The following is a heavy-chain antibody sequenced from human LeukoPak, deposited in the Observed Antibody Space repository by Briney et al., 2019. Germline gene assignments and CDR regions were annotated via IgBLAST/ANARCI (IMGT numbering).Heavy chain of an antibody. CDR3: ANDGSGSCYNVPWFDP. V-gene: IGHV3-30*02. CDR1: GFTFSSYG. D-gene: IGHD3-10*01. J-gene: IGHJ5*02. Sequence: PGGSLRLSCAASGFTFSSYGMHWVRQAPGKGLEWVAFIRYDGSNKYYADSVKGRFTISRDNSKNTLYLQMNSLRAEDTAVYYCANDGSGSCYNVPWFDPWGQGTLVTVSS. CDR2: IRYDGSNK.